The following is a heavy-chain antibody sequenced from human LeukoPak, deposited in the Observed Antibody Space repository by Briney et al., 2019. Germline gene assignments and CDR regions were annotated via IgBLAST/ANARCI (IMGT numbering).Heavy chain of an antibody. D-gene: IGHD6-13*01. V-gene: IGHV3-23*01. Sequence: GGSLRLSCTASGFTFSNYGMTWVRQAPGKGLESVSVISNSGSSIYYTDSVKGRFTISRDNSKNTLYLQMNSLRAEDTAVYYCAKDSLGIPRIAAAGDFDYWGQGTLVAVSS. CDR3: AKDSLGIPRIAAAGDFDY. J-gene: IGHJ4*02. CDR1: GFTFSNYG. CDR2: ISNSGSSI.